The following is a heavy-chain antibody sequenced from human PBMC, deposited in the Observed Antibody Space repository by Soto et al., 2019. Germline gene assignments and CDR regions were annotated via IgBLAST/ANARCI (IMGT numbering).Heavy chain of an antibody. CDR1: GFTFNNYA. CDR2: ISGGIT. CDR3: ATCICGDCTIYF. V-gene: IGHV3-23*01. D-gene: IGHD2-21*02. Sequence: GGYLRLSCLASGFTFNNYAMSWVRQAPGKGLEWVSAISGGITYYADSVKGRFTISRDNSKNTLFLQMTSLRVEDTAGYYCATCICGDCTIYFWGQGALVPVA. J-gene: IGHJ4*02.